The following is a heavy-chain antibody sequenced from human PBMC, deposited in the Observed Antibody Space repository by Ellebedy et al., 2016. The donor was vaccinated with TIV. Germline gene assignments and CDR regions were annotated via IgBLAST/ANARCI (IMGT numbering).Heavy chain of an antibody. D-gene: IGHD2-2*01. CDR3: AAISSTYGDAFDI. CDR1: GFTFSNYN. CDR2: FSGSGPYI. V-gene: IGHV3-21*01. Sequence: GESLKISCAASGFTFSNYNMNWVRQAPGKGLEWVSSFSGSGPYIYYADSVKGRFTISRDNAKNSLYLKMNRLRAEDTAVYYCAAISSTYGDAFDIWGQGTMVTVSS. J-gene: IGHJ3*02.